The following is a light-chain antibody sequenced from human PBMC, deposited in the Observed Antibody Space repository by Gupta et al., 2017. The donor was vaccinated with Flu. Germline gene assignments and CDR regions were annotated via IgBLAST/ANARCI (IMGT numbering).Light chain of an antibody. CDR1: SSNIGNGG. CDR3: AAWDASRNVYF. CDR2: DDF. V-gene: IGLV1-44*01. J-gene: IGLJ1*01. Sequence: QAVVTQPPSTSGTPGQRVIISCSGSSSNIGNGGVHWYQQVPGVAPKLLIYDDFKRPSGVPDRFSASKSGTAASLAISGLQAEDEADYYCAAWDASRNVYFFGTGTEVTVL.